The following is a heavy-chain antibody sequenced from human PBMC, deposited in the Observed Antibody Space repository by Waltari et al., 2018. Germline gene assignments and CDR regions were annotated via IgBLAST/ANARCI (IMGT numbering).Heavy chain of an antibody. CDR3: ARDSGILTGYGMDV. CDR1: GFTFSSYW. V-gene: IGHV3-7*01. D-gene: IGHD3-9*01. Sequence: EVQLVESGGGLVQPGGSLRLSCAASGFTFSSYWMSWVRQSPGKGLEWVANIKQDGSEKYYVDSVKGRFTISRDNAKNSLYLQMNSLRAEDTAVYYCARDSGILTGYGMDVWGQGTTVTVSS. CDR2: IKQDGSEK. J-gene: IGHJ6*02.